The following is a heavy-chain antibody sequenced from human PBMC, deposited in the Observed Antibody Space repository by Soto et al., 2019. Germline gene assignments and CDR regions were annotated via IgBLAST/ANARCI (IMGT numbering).Heavy chain of an antibody. V-gene: IGHV1-8*01. CDR3: ARYGSGSYYQTYYYYGMDV. CDR2: MNPNSGNT. CDR1: GYTFTSYD. Sequence: QVQLVQSGAEVKKPRASVKVSCKASGYTFTSYDINWVRQATGQGLEWMGWMNPNSGNTGYAQKFQGRVTMTRNTSISTAYMELSSLRSEDTAVYYCARYGSGSYYQTYYYYGMDVWGQGTTVTVSS. D-gene: IGHD3-10*01. J-gene: IGHJ6*02.